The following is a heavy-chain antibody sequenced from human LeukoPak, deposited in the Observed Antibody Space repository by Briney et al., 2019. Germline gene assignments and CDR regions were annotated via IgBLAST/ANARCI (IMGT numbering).Heavy chain of an antibody. D-gene: IGHD3-3*01. V-gene: IGHV4-59*12. Sequence: PSETLSLTCTVSGGSISGYYWSWIRQPPGKGLEWIGYIYYSGSTNYNPSLKSRVTISVDTSKNQFSLKLSSVTAADTAVYYCARVNDYDFYFDYWGQGTLVTVSS. CDR2: IYYSGST. CDR3: ARVNDYDFYFDY. CDR1: GGSISGYY. J-gene: IGHJ4*02.